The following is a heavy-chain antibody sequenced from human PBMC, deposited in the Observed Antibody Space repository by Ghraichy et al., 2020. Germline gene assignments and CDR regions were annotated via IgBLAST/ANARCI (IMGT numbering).Heavy chain of an antibody. J-gene: IGHJ6*01. Sequence: SETLSLTCTVSGGSISSGGYYWSWIRQHPGKGLEWIGYIYYSGSTYYNPSLKSRVTISVDTSKNQFSLKLSSVTAADTAVYYCARVIVVVPAGGPDEHGMDVWGQGHTVPVSS. D-gene: IGHD2-2*01. CDR1: GGSISSGGYY. V-gene: IGHV4-31*03. CDR2: IYYSGST. CDR3: ARVIVVVPAGGPDEHGMDV.